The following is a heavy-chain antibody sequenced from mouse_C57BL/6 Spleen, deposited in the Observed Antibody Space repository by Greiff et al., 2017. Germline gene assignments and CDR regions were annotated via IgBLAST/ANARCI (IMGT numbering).Heavy chain of an antibody. J-gene: IGHJ2*01. CDR1: GYTFTSYW. D-gene: IGHD1-1*02. V-gene: IGHV1-64*01. Sequence: QVQLQQPGAELVKPGASVKLSCKASGYTFTSYWMHWVKQRPGQGLEWIGIIHPNSGSTNYNEKFKSKATMTVDKSSSTAYMQLSSLTSEDSAVYYCAPWVDYFDYWGQGTTLTVSS. CDR3: APWVDYFDY. CDR2: IHPNSGST.